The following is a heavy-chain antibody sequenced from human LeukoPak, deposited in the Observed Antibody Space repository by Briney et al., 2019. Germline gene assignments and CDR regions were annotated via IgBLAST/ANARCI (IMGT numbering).Heavy chain of an antibody. Sequence: ASVKVSCKASGYTFTGYYLHWLRQAPGQGLEWMGWINPNSGGTDYAQKFQGRVTMTRDTSTSTVYMELSSLRSEDTAVYYCASQPGYSSGPFDFWGQGTLVTVSS. CDR3: ASQPGYSSGPFDF. V-gene: IGHV1-2*02. CDR1: GYTFTGYY. D-gene: IGHD6-19*01. CDR2: INPNSGGT. J-gene: IGHJ4*02.